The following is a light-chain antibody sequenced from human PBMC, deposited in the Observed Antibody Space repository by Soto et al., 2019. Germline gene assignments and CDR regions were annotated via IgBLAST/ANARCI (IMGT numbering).Light chain of an antibody. CDR2: VNS. J-gene: IGLJ2*01. Sequence: QSVLTQPPSVSGAPGQRVTISCTGSSSNIGAGYDVHWYQQLPGTAPKLLIYVNSNRPSGVPDRFSGSKSGTSASLAITGLQDKDEADYYCHSYDSSLSGVVFGGGTKLTVL. CDR1: SSNIGAGYD. V-gene: IGLV1-40*01. CDR3: HSYDSSLSGVV.